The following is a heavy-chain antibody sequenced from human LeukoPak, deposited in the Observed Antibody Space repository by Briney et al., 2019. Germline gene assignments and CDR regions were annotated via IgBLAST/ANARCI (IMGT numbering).Heavy chain of an antibody. D-gene: IGHD6-13*01. CDR3: AKGFLPTSSSSNYVSFDF. CDR2: IAFSGST. Sequence: GGSLRLSCAASGFTFSSYALTWVRQAPGKGLEWVSAIAFSGSTYYADPVKGRFTISRDDSKNTLYLQMNSLRAEDTAVYYCAKGFLPTSSSSNYVSFDFWGQGTLVTVSS. CDR1: GFTFSSYA. J-gene: IGHJ4*02. V-gene: IGHV3-23*01.